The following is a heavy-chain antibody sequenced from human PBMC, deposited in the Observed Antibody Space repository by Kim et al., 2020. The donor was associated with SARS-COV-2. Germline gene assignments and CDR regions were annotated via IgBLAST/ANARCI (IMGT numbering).Heavy chain of an antibody. CDR3: AKDHPSPGWPTFGD. CDR2: ITNNNGET. J-gene: IGHJ4*02. Sequence: GGSLRLSCAASGFAVYLFAMNWVRQAPGKGLEWVAAITNNNGETYYQDSVKGRFTISRDESKNIVYLHMNSLRVEDTAVYYCAKDHPSPGWPTFGDWGRGTLLAVSS. CDR1: GFAVYLFA. V-gene: IGHV3-23*01. D-gene: IGHD6-19*01.